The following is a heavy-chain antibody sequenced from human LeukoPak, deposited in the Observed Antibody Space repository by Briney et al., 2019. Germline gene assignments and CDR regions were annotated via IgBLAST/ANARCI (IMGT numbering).Heavy chain of an antibody. CDR1: GGSLSGYY. CDR3: AREDMVVGGASHI. J-gene: IGHJ3*02. V-gene: IGHV4-34*01. D-gene: IGHD2-15*01. Sequence: PSETLSLTCEVFGGSLSGYYWSWIRQSPRQGLEWIGEIDHIGTTNYNPSLKTRVTMSVDTSKRQFSLKLTSVTAADTAVYYCAREDMVVGGASHIWGQGTTVSVST. CDR2: IDHIGTT.